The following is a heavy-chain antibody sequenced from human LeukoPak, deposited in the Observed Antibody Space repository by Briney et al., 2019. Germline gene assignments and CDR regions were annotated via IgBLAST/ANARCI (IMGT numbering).Heavy chain of an antibody. CDR1: GFTFSYYS. V-gene: IGHV3-48*02. J-gene: IGHJ4*02. CDR3: ARQRQGSFDY. Sequence: GGSLRLSCAASGFTFSYYSMNWVRQAPGKGLEWISFISSSSSIYYADSVKGRFTISRDNAKNSLYLQMNSLRDEDTAVFYCARQRQGSFDYWGQGTLVTVSS. CDR2: ISSSSSI. D-gene: IGHD2-15*01.